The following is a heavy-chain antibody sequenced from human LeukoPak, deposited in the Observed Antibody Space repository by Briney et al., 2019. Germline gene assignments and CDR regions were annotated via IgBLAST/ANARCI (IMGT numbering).Heavy chain of an antibody. D-gene: IGHD3-10*01. CDR2: ISAYNGNT. CDR3: ARDRPLLWFGELDLGRTYYYYGMDV. CDR1: GYTFTSYG. J-gene: IGHJ6*04. V-gene: IGHV1-18*04. Sequence: ASVKVSCKASGYTFTSYGISWVRQAPGQGLEWMGWISAYNGNTNYAQKLQGRVTMTTDTSTSTAYMERRSLRSDDTAVYYCARDRPLLWFGELDLGRTYYYYGMDVWGKGTTVTVSS.